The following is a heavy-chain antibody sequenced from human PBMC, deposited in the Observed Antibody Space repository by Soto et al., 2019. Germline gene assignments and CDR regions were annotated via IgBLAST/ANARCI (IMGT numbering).Heavy chain of an antibody. J-gene: IGHJ4*02. D-gene: IGHD1-26*01. Sequence: SETLSLTCAVSGGSLRGHYWSWIRQSPEKGLEWIGEINHSGFTNYNPTLKSRVTISRDASKNQFSLRLSSMTAADSAVYFRARAAVKLGATLFDSWGQGTLVTVSS. CDR1: GGSLRGHY. CDR3: ARAAVKLGATLFDS. V-gene: IGHV4-34*01. CDR2: INHSGFT.